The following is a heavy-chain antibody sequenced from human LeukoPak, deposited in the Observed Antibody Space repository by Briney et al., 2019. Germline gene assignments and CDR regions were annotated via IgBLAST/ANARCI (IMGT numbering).Heavy chain of an antibody. J-gene: IGHJ4*02. CDR1: GYTFTSYG. CDR3: ARDYNYVWGSYRSGPFDY. CDR2: ISAYKGNT. V-gene: IGHV1-18*01. Sequence: GASVKVSCKASGYTFTSYGISWVRQAPGQGLEWMGWISAYKGNTNYAQKLQGRVTMTTDTSTSTAYMELRSLRSDDTAVYYCARDYNYVWGSYRSGPFDYWGQGTLVTVSS. D-gene: IGHD3-16*02.